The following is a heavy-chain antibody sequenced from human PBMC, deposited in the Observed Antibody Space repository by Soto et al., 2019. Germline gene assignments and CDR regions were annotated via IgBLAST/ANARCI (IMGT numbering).Heavy chain of an antibody. CDR1: GFTFSSYG. D-gene: IGHD3-10*01. CDR3: ARETPITMVRGGQFDY. Sequence: QVQLVESGGGVVQRGRSLRLSCAASGFTFSSYGMHWVRQAPGKGLEWVAVIWYDGSNKYYADSVKGRFTISRDNSKNTLYLQMNSLRAEDTAVYYCARETPITMVRGGQFDYWGQGTLVTVSS. V-gene: IGHV3-33*01. J-gene: IGHJ4*02. CDR2: IWYDGSNK.